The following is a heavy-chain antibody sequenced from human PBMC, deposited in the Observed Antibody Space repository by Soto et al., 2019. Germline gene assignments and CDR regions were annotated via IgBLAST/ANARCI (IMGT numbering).Heavy chain of an antibody. CDR3: ARDVGLDSDDFFAY. V-gene: IGHV3-30-3*01. Sequence: PGGSLRLSCAASGFTFSSYAMHWVRQAPGKGLEWVAVISYDGSNKYYADSVKGRFSISRDNSKNTVYLQMDSLRAEDTAMYFCARDVGLDSDDFFAYWGQGTQVTVSS. J-gene: IGHJ4*02. CDR2: ISYDGSNK. CDR1: GFTFSSYA. D-gene: IGHD3-9*01.